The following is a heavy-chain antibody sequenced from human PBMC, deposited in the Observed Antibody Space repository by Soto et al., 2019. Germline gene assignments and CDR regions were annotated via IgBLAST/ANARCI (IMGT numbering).Heavy chain of an antibody. Sequence: QVQLLESGGGVVQPGRSLRLSCAASGFTFSTYAIHWVRQAPGKGLEWVALISNDGGNKHYAASVKGRFTISRDNSKKTLYLQMNILRPEDKAVYYCARGGDWTPSVSFDSWGQGTLVTVSS. D-gene: IGHD1-1*01. J-gene: IGHJ4*02. V-gene: IGHV3-30-3*01. CDR2: ISNDGGNK. CDR3: ARGGDWTPSVSFDS. CDR1: GFTFSTYA.